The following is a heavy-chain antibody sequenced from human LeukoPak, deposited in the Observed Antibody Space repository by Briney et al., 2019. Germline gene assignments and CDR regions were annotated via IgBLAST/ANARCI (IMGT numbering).Heavy chain of an antibody. V-gene: IGHV3-11*01. Sequence: PGGSLRLSCAASGFTFSDYYISWIRQAPGKGLEWVSYISSSGSTIYYADSVKGRFTISRDNAKNSLYLQMNSLRAEDTAVYYCARVEIQVSSSWPYYYYMDVWGKGTTVTVSS. CDR2: ISSSGSTI. J-gene: IGHJ6*03. CDR1: GFTFSDYY. CDR3: ARVEIQVSSSWPYYYYMDV. D-gene: IGHD6-13*01.